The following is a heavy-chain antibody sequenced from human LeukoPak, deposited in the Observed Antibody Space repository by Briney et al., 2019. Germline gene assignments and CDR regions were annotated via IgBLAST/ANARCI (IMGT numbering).Heavy chain of an antibody. CDR2: IIPILGIA. J-gene: IGHJ4*02. CDR1: GGTFSSYA. D-gene: IGHD3-22*01. Sequence: SVKVSCKASGGTFSSYAISWVRQAPGQGLGWMGRIIPILGIANYAQKFQGRVTITADKSTSTAYMELSSLRSEDTAVYYCARLLQPTRGGYFDYWGQGTLVTVSS. CDR3: ARLLQPTRGGYFDY. V-gene: IGHV1-69*04.